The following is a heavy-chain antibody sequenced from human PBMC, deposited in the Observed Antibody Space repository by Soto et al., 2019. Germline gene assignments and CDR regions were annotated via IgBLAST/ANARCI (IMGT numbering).Heavy chain of an antibody. J-gene: IGHJ4*02. D-gene: IGHD6-19*01. Sequence: EVRLVETGGGLIQPGGSLRLSCAASGFTVSDTYMNWVRQAPGKGLEWVSVIYSGSATYYADPVKGRFTISRDNSKNTVFLQMSSLRVDDTAVYYCARGKSGWLTFDSWGQGILVTVSS. CDR3: ARGKSGWLTFDS. CDR1: GFTVSDTY. V-gene: IGHV3-53*02. CDR2: IYSGSAT.